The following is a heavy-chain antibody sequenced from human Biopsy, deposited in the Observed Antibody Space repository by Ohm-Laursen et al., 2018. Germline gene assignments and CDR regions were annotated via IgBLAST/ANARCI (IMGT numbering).Heavy chain of an antibody. D-gene: IGHD1-1*01. CDR2: IFYDGSNT. Sequence: SLRLSRSESGFTFNNYGMQWVRQAQRTGMEWGAFIFYDGSNTYYADSVMGRFTISRDNSRDTLYLQMSSLRAEDTAVYYCAADINVWNVNYWGQGTQVTVSS. CDR3: AADINVWNVNY. J-gene: IGHJ4*02. CDR1: GFTFNNYG. V-gene: IGHV3-30*02.